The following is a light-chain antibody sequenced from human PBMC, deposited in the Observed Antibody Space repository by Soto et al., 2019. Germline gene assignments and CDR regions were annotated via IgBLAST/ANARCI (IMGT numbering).Light chain of an antibody. CDR2: AAS. V-gene: IGKV1-9*01. CDR3: QQLNSYLSLT. Sequence: IQLTQSPSSLSASVGDRGTITCRASQGIGSYLAWYQQQPGKAPKLLIYAASTLQRGVSSRFSGSGSGTDFTLTISSLQPEDFATYYCQQLNSYLSLTFGGGTKVEIK. CDR1: QGIGSY. J-gene: IGKJ4*01.